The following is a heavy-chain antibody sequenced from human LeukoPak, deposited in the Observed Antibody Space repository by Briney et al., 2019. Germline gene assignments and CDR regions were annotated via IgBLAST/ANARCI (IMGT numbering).Heavy chain of an antibody. V-gene: IGHV3-23*01. CDR3: ASGLAAAGRGY. Sequence: PGESLTLSCAASGFTFTNFAMTWVRPAPGKGLDWVSAISTSGASTYYADSVKGRFTISRDNAKNSLYLQMNSLRAEDTAVYYCASGLAAAGRGYWGQGTLVTVSS. D-gene: IGHD6-13*01. CDR1: GFTFTNFA. CDR2: ISTSGAST. J-gene: IGHJ4*02.